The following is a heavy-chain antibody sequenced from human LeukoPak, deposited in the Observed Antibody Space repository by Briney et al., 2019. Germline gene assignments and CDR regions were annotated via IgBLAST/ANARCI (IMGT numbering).Heavy chain of an antibody. V-gene: IGHV3-74*01. CDR2: INSDGSWT. D-gene: IGHD4-17*01. CDR1: GNYW. CDR3: AKDYGDFPNY. J-gene: IGHJ4*02. Sequence: GGSLRLSCAASGNYWMHWVRQVPGKGLVWVSHINSDGSWTSYADSVKGRFTISKDNAKNTVYLQMNSLRAEDTAVYYCAKDYGDFPNYWGQGTLVTVSS.